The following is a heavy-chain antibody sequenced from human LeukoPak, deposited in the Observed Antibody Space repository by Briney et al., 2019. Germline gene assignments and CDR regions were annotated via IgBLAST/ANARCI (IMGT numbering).Heavy chain of an antibody. Sequence: PGGSLRLSCAASGFTFSTYWMSWVRQAPGKGLEWVANIHQDGNEKYYVDSVKGRLTISRDNAKNSLYLQMNSLRAEGTAAYYCARGDKFSGDYWGQGTLVTVSS. J-gene: IGHJ4*02. D-gene: IGHD2-15*01. CDR3: ARGDKFSGDY. CDR1: GFTFSTYW. CDR2: IHQDGNEK. V-gene: IGHV3-7*04.